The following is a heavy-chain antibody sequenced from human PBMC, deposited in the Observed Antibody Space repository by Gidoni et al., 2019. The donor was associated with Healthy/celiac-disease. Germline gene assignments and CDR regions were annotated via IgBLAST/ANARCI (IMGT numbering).Heavy chain of an antibody. CDR3: AQSGGARPWFDP. J-gene: IGHJ5*02. CDR1: GGSFSGYY. Sequence: QVQLQQWGAGLLKPSETLSLTCAVYGGSFSGYYWSWIRQPPGKGLEWIGEINHSGSTNYNPSLKSRVTISVDTSKNQFSLKLSSVTAADTAVYYCAQSGGARPWFDPWGQGTLVTVSS. CDR2: INHSGST. D-gene: IGHD6-6*01. V-gene: IGHV4-34*01.